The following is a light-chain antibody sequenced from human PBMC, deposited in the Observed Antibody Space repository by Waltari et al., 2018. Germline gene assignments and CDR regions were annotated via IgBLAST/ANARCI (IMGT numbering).Light chain of an antibody. CDR1: VGSYNV. V-gene: IGLV2-23*02. CDR2: EVT. Sequence: QSALTQPASVSGSPGQSITLSCTAVGSYNVFSWYQQYPGKAPKLMISEVTKRPSGVSTRFSGSKSGNTASLTISGLQGEDEADYYCCSYAGSSTWVFGGGTKVTVL. J-gene: IGLJ3*02. CDR3: CSYAGSSTWV.